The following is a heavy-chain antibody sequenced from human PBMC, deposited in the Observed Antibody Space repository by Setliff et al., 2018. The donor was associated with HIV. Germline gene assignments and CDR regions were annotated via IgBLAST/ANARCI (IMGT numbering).Heavy chain of an antibody. V-gene: IGHV5-51*01. CDR3: ARHGIVVVPAAIPDYWYFDL. Sequence: PGESLKISCKGSGYSFTSYWIGWVRQMPGKGLEWMGIIYPGDPDTRYSPSFQGQVTISADKSISTAYLQWSSLKASDTAMYYCARHGIVVVPAAIPDYWYFDLWGRGTLVTAPQ. D-gene: IGHD2-2*01. J-gene: IGHJ2*01. CDR1: GYSFTSYW. CDR2: IYPGDPDT.